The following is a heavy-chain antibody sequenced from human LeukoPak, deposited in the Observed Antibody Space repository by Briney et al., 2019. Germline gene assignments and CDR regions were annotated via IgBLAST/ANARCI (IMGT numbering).Heavy chain of an antibody. V-gene: IGHV3-23*01. CDR2: ISGRGGST. CDR1: GFTCSGYG. Sequence: PGGSLRLSGAASGFTCSGYGMHWVRQAPGKGLEWVSAISGRGGSTYYGDSVEGRFTISRDNSKNTLYLQMNSLTAEDTAVYYCAKVGGSSSRHLDYWGQGTLVTVSS. D-gene: IGHD6-6*01. J-gene: IGHJ4*02. CDR3: AKVGGSSSRHLDY.